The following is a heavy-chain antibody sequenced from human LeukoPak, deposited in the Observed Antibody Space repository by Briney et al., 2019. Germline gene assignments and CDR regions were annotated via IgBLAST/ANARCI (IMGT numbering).Heavy chain of an antibody. V-gene: IGHV1-69*04. J-gene: IGHJ4*02. D-gene: IGHD3-22*01. Sequence: SVKVSCKASGGTFSSYAISWVRQAPGQGLEWMGRIISILGIANYAQKFQERVTITRDMSTSTAYMELSSLRSEDTAVYYCAADVDYYDSSGYPFDYWGQGTLVTVSS. CDR1: GGTFSSYA. CDR2: IISILGIA. CDR3: AADVDYYDSSGYPFDY.